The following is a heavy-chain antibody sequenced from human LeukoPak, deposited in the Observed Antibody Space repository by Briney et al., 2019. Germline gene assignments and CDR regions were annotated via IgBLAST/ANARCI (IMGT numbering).Heavy chain of an antibody. CDR2: IYYSGST. CDR3: AREYDAYYFDY. CDR1: VGSLSSSSYY. V-gene: IGHV4-39*07. D-gene: IGHD3-16*01. Sequence: SETLSLTCTVSVGSLSSSSYYWGWVRQPPGKGLEWIGSIYYSGSTYYNPSLKSRVTISVDTSKNQFSLKLSSVTAADTAVYYCAREYDAYYFDYWGQGTLVTVSS. J-gene: IGHJ4*02.